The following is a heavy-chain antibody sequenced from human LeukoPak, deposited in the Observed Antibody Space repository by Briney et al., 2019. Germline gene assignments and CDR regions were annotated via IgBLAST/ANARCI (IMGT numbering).Heavy chain of an antibody. Sequence: GGSLRLSCAASGFIFSSYAMSWVRQAPGKGLEWVSTIGSSGGSTYYADSVKGRFTISRANSKNTLYLQMNTLRAEDTAVYYCAKGYCSSISCPLGYWGQGTLVTVSS. D-gene: IGHD2-2*01. V-gene: IGHV3-23*01. CDR2: IGSSGGST. J-gene: IGHJ4*02. CDR1: GFIFSSYA. CDR3: AKGYCSSISCPLGY.